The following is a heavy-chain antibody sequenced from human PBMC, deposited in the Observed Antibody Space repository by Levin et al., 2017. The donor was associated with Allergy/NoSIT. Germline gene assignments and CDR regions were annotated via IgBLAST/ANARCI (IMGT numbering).Heavy chain of an antibody. V-gene: IGHV3-20*04. Sequence: GGSLRLSCAASGFTFDDYGMSWVRQAPGKGLEWVSGINWNGGSTGYADSVKGRFTISRDNAKNSLYLQMNSLRAEDTALYYCARGGKQTYSSGWYFWFDPWGQGTLVTVSS. D-gene: IGHD6-19*01. CDR3: ARGGKQTYSSGWYFWFDP. J-gene: IGHJ5*02. CDR1: GFTFDDYG. CDR2: INWNGGST.